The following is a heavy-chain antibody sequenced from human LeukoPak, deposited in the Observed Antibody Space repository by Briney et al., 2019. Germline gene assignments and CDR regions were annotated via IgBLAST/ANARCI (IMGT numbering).Heavy chain of an antibody. CDR3: ARNIRNYYYGMDV. J-gene: IGHJ6*02. D-gene: IGHD2/OR15-2a*01. Sequence: SETLSLTCTVSGGSISSYYWSWVRQPPGKGLEWIGYVYYTGSTNYSPSLKSRLTISVDTSKNQFSLKLSSVTAADTAVYYCARNIRNYYYGMDVWGQGTTVTVSS. CDR2: VYYTGST. CDR1: GGSISSYY. V-gene: IGHV4-59*01.